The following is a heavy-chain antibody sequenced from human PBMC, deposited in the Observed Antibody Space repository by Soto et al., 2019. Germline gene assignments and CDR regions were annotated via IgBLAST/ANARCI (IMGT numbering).Heavy chain of an antibody. V-gene: IGHV1-18*04. J-gene: IGHJ4*02. CDR3: ARDHSIDYDSSGYTPYFDY. Sequence: ASVKVSCKASGYTFTSYGISWVRQAPGQGLEWMGWISAYNGNTNYAQKLQGRVTMTTDTSTSTAYMELRSLRSDDTAVYYCARDHSIDYDSSGYTPYFDYWGQGTLVT. CDR1: GYTFTSYG. CDR2: ISAYNGNT. D-gene: IGHD3-22*01.